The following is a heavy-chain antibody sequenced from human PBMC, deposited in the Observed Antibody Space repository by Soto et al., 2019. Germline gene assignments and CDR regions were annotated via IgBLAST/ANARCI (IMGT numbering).Heavy chain of an antibody. Sequence: PSGTLSLTCAVYGGSFSGDYLSWIRQPPGKGLEWIGEINHSGSTNYNPSLKSRVTRSVDTSKNQFSLKLSSVNAADTAVYYCARMIGGGLYTWFDPWGQGTLVTVSS. D-gene: IGHD3-16*01. CDR1: GGSFSGDY. CDR2: INHSGST. J-gene: IGHJ5*02. CDR3: ARMIGGGLYTWFDP. V-gene: IGHV4-34*01.